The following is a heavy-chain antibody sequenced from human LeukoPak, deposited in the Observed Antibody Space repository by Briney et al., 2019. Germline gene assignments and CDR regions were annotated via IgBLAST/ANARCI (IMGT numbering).Heavy chain of an antibody. V-gene: IGHV3-21*01. CDR2: ISSSSSYI. Sequence: RGGSLRLSCAASGFTFSSYSMNWVRQAPGKGLEWVSSISSSSSYIYYADSVKGRFTISRDNAKNSLYLQMNSLRAEDTAVYYCARDARVTMVRGPRYYYGMDVWGKGTTVTVSS. J-gene: IGHJ6*04. CDR3: ARDARVTMVRGPRYYYGMDV. CDR1: GFTFSSYS. D-gene: IGHD3-10*01.